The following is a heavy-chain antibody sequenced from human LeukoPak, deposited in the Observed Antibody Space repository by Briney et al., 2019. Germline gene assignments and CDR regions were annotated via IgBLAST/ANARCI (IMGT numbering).Heavy chain of an antibody. Sequence: GGSLRLSCAASGFTFSSYGMHWVRQAPGKGLEWVAGISNDGSNEYYVDSVKGRFTIFRDNSKNTLHVQMNSLRAEDTAVYYCAKEEAGYCSGGRCYSLNYWGQGTLVTVSS. D-gene: IGHD2-15*01. V-gene: IGHV3-30*18. J-gene: IGHJ4*02. CDR1: GFTFSSYG. CDR3: AKEEAGYCSGGRCYSLNY. CDR2: ISNDGSNE.